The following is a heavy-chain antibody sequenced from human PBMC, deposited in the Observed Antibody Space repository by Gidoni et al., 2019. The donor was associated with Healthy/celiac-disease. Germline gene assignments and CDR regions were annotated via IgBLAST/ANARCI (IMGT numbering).Heavy chain of an antibody. CDR2: IYYSGST. V-gene: IGHV4-39*01. D-gene: IGHD3-10*01. CDR3: ASPVVGSYMDV. CDR1: RGSLSRCSYY. Sequence: QLQLQESGPGLVKPSATLSLTCTVSRGSLSRCSYYRAWIRQPPGKGLEWIGMIYYSGSTYYNPSRKSRVTISVDTSKNQFSLKLSSVTAADTAVYYCASPVVGSYMDVWGKGTTVTVSS. J-gene: IGHJ6*03.